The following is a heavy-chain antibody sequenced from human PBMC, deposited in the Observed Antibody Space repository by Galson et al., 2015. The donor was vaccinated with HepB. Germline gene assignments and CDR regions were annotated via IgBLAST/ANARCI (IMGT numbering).Heavy chain of an antibody. CDR1: GFTFSSYW. D-gene: IGHD6-13*01. CDR3: ARGYSSSWTDY. V-gene: IGHV3-74*01. J-gene: IGHJ4*02. Sequence: SLRLSCAASGFTFSSYWMHWVRQAPGKGLVWVSRINSDGSSTSYADSVKGRFTISRDNAKNTLYLQMNSLRAEDTAVYYCARGYSSSWTDYWGQGTLVTVSS. CDR2: INSDGSST.